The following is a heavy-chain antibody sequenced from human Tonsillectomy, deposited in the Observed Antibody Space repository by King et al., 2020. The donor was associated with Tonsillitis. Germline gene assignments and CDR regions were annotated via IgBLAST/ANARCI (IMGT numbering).Heavy chain of an antibody. J-gene: IGHJ1*01. D-gene: IGHD2-21*01. V-gene: IGHV3-15*07. CDR2: IKSITDGGAI. Sequence: VQLVESGGGLVKPGGSLRLSCAASGFTFSDAWMTWVRQAPGKGLEWVGRIKSITDGGAIDYAAPVKGRFTISRDDSKNTLYLQMNTLKAEDTAVYYCLWYFQHWGQGTLVTVSS. CDR3: LWYFQH. CDR1: GFTFSDAW.